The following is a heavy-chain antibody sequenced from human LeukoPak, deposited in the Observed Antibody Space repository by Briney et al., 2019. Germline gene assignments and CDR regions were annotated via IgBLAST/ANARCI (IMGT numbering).Heavy chain of an antibody. V-gene: IGHV4-4*07. CDR3: AREYCSATNCPPGD. J-gene: IGHJ4*02. Sequence: SETLSLTCTVSGGSISSYYWSWIRQPAGKGLEWIGRIYTSGSTNYNPSLKSRVTISVDRSKNQFSLKLSSVTAADTAVYYCAREYCSATNCPPGDWGQGTLVTVSS. CDR1: GGSISSYY. D-gene: IGHD2-15*01. CDR2: IYTSGST.